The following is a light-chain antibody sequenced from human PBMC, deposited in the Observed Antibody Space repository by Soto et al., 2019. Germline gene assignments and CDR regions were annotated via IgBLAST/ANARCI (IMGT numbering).Light chain of an antibody. Sequence: EILLTKYPDTRSLSPGERSTLSCRGSQSVSSYLAGCHQKPGQAPRILIYDASYRATGIPARFSGSGSGTDFTLPISSLDPEEFAVIHCQQRITWSPSITFGQGALLEN. CDR2: DAS. V-gene: IGKV3-11*01. J-gene: IGKJ5*01. CDR3: QQRITWSPSIT. CDR1: QSVSSY.